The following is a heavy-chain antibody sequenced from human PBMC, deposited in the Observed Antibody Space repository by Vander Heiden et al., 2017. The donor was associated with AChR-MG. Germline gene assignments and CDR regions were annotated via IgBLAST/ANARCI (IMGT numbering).Heavy chain of an antibody. V-gene: IGHV1-46*01. CDR2: IKPVAGDT. J-gene: IGHJ4*02. CDR1: GYTFTNYY. D-gene: IGHD6-13*01. CDR3: ARLDSGQQLDY. Sequence: QVQLVPSGADVKRPGASVKVSCQASGYTFTNYYVHWVRQAPGQGLEWMGIIKPVAGDTSYAQKLQGRVTMTRDTSTSTIYMELSSLTSEDTAVYYCARLDSGQQLDYWGQGTLVTVSS.